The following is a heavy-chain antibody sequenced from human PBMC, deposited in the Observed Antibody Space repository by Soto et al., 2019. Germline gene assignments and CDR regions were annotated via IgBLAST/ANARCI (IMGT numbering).Heavy chain of an antibody. J-gene: IGHJ4*02. Sequence: PGGSLRLSCAASGLTFSSYAMSWVRQAPGKGLEWVSAISGSGGSTYYADSVKGRFTISRDNSKNTLYLQMNSLRAEDTAVYYCAKDPNYDVLTFDYWGQGTLVTVSS. D-gene: IGHD3-9*01. CDR1: GLTFSSYA. CDR2: ISGSGGST. V-gene: IGHV3-23*01. CDR3: AKDPNYDVLTFDY.